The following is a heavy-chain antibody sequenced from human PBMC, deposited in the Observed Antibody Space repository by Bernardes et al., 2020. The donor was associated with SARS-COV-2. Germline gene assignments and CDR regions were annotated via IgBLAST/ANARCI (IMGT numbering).Heavy chain of an antibody. CDR2: IYHLGST. Sequence: SETLSLTCAISGGSITSSHWWAWVRQPPGKGLEGIGEIYHLGSTNYSPSLKSRVTMSVDKSKNQFSLKLSSVTAADTAVYYCARDFSSGWRQNAFDMWGQGTMVTVSS. J-gene: IGHJ3*02. V-gene: IGHV4-4*02. CDR1: GGSITSSHW. CDR3: ARDFSSGWRQNAFDM. D-gene: IGHD6-19*01.